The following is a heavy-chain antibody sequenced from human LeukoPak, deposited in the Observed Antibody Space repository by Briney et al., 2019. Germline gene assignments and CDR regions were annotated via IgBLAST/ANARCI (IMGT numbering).Heavy chain of an antibody. V-gene: IGHV3-11*04. D-gene: IGHD4-23*01. CDR3: AKKLTGQNYCYMDV. CDR1: GFTFSDYY. J-gene: IGHJ6*03. Sequence: GGSLRLSCAASGFTFSDYYMSWIRQAPGKGLEWVSYISSSGSTIYYADSVKGRFTISRDNAKNSLYLQMNSLRAEDTAVYYCAKKLTGQNYCYMDVWGKGTTVTVSS. CDR2: ISSSGSTI.